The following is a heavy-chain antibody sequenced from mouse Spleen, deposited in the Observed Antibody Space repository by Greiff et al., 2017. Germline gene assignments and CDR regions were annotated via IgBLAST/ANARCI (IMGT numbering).Heavy chain of an antibody. Sequence: EVQLQQSGAELVRPGASVKLSCTASGFNIKDYYMHWVKQRPEQGLEWIGRIDPEDGDTEYAPKFQGKATMTTDTSSNTAYLQLSSLTSEDTAVYYCTTGDYGSSSWFAYWGQGTLVTVSA. CDR3: TTGDYGSSSWFAY. D-gene: IGHD1-1*01. V-gene: IGHV14-1*01. CDR2: IDPEDGDT. CDR1: GFNIKDYY. J-gene: IGHJ3*01.